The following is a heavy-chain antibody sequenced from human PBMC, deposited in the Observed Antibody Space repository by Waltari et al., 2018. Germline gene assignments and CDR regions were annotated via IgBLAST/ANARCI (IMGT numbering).Heavy chain of an antibody. Sequence: EVQLVQSGAEVKKPGATVKISCKASGYTFIDYFLHWVQQAPGKGLEWVGRIYPEEGETVYAEKFQGRVTITADTSTDTSYVELRSLRSDDTAVYYCAPLPGGSGQTFDYWGQGTLLTVSS. D-gene: IGHD3-10*01. V-gene: IGHV1-69-2*01. CDR1: GYTFIDYF. CDR3: APLPGGSGQTFDY. J-gene: IGHJ4*02. CDR2: IYPEEGET.